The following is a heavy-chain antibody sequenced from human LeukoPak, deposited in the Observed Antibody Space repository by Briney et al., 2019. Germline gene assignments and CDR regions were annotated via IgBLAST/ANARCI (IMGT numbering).Heavy chain of an antibody. V-gene: IGHV4-34*01. CDR3: ARGYRGGYLWLEIDY. Sequence: SETLSLTCAVYGGSFSGYYWSWIRQPPGKGLEWIGEINHSGSTNYNPSLKSRVTISVDTSKNQFSLKLSSVTAADTAVYYCARGYRGGYLWLEIDYWGQGALVTVSS. J-gene: IGHJ4*02. D-gene: IGHD3-22*01. CDR1: GGSFSGYY. CDR2: INHSGST.